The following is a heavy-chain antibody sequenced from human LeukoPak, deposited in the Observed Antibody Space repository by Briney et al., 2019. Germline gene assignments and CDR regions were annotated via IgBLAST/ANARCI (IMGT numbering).Heavy chain of an antibody. CDR3: ARDPMTTEGYYYYYMDV. CDR2: ISSSGSTI. Sequence: RGSLRLSCAASGFTFSDYYMSWIRQAPGKGLEWVSYISSSGSTIYYADSVKGRFTISRDNAKNSLYLQMNSLRAEDTAVYYCARDPMTTEGYYYYYMDVWGKGTTVTVSS. V-gene: IGHV3-11*04. CDR1: GFTFSDYY. J-gene: IGHJ6*03. D-gene: IGHD4-11*01.